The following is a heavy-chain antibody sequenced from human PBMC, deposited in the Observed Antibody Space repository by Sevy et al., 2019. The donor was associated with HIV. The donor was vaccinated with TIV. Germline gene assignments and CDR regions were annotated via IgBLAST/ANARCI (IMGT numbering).Heavy chain of an antibody. D-gene: IGHD3-16*02. CDR1: GFTFSSYG. J-gene: IGHJ4*02. CDR3: AREASTPLRLGELSLGY. Sequence: GGSLRLSCAASGFTFSSYGMHWVRQAPGKGLEWVAVIWNDGSNKYYADSVKGRFTISSNNSKNTLYLQMNSLRAEETAVYYCAREASTPLRLGELSLGYWGQGTLVTVSS. CDR2: IWNDGSNK. V-gene: IGHV3-33*01.